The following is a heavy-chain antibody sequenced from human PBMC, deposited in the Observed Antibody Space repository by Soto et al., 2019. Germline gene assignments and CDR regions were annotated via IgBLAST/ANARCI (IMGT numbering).Heavy chain of an antibody. J-gene: IGHJ4*02. V-gene: IGHV4-34*01. Sequence: SETLSLTCAVYGGSFSAYYWSWIRQPPGKGLEWIGEISHSGGTSYNPSLKSRVTISVDTSKSQFSLKLTSVTAADRAVYYCARGSVDTVDSSGFYEYWGKGTPVTVSS. CDR2: ISHSGGT. CDR1: GGSFSAYY. CDR3: ARGSVDTVDSSGFYEY. D-gene: IGHD3-22*01.